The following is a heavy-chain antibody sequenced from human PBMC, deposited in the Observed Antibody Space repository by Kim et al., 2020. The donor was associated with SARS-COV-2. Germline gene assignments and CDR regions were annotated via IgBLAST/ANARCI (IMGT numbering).Heavy chain of an antibody. D-gene: IGHD3-10*01. V-gene: IGHV3-49*02. J-gene: IGHJ6*02. CDR3: TRVWFGELLYVYGMDV. Sequence: VKGRFTISRDDSKSIAYLQMNSLTTEDTAVYYCTRVWFGELLYVYGMDVWGQGTTVTVSS.